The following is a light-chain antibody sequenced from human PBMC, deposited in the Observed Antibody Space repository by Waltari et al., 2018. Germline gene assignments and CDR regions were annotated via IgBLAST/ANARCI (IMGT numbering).Light chain of an antibody. CDR2: SLS. Sequence: IVMTQTPLSLPVTPGEPASISCKSSQSLFDSAGGDIYLDWYLQKPGQSPQLLIYSLSNRASGVPDRFSGSGSGTDFTLKISRVEAEDVGVYYCMQRIEFPRTFGQGTKVEIK. CDR1: QSLFDSAGGDIY. CDR3: MQRIEFPRT. V-gene: IGKV2-40*01. J-gene: IGKJ1*01.